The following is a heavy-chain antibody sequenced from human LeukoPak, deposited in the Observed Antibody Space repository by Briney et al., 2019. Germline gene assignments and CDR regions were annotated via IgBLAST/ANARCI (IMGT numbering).Heavy chain of an antibody. J-gene: IGHJ3*02. V-gene: IGHV3-11*03. CDR2: ISSSGYHT. D-gene: IGHD2-21*02. CDR3: VGVVGTVPAAFDI. Sequence: GGSLRLSCAASGFTFSNYAINWIRQAPGKGLERVSYISSSGYHTNYADSVKGRFTISRDNAKNSLYLQMNSLRAEDTAVYYCVGVVGTVPAAFDIWGQGTMVTVSS. CDR1: GFTFSNYA.